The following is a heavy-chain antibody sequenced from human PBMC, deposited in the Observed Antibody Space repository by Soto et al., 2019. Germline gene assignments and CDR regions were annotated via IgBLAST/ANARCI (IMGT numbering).Heavy chain of an antibody. D-gene: IGHD3-3*01. CDR3: AHSVTDSWSGYYTVPFDY. CDR2: IYWNDDK. J-gene: IGHJ4*02. V-gene: IGHV2-5*01. Sequence: SGPTLVNPTQPLTLTCTFSGFSLSTSGVGVGWIRQPPGKALEWLDLIYWNDDKRYSPSLKSRLTITKDTSKNQVVLTMTNMDPVDKGTYYCAHSVTDSWSGYYTVPFDYWGQ. CDR1: GFSLSTSGVG.